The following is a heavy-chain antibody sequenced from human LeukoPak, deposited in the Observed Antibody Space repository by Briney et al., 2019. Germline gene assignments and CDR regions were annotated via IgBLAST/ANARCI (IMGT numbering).Heavy chain of an antibody. J-gene: IGHJ6*03. CDR1: GFTFSSYS. V-gene: IGHV3-72*01. D-gene: IGHD2-2*02. CDR3: VRLTLDTVYSNYYFMDV. CDR2: TKNKVNGYST. Sequence: PGGSLRPSCAASGFTFSSYSMNWVRQAPGKGLEWVGRTKNKVNGYSTIYAASVKGRFTISRDDSKDSLFLQMNSLKTEDTAMYYCVRLTLDTVYSNYYFMDVWGEGTTVTVSS.